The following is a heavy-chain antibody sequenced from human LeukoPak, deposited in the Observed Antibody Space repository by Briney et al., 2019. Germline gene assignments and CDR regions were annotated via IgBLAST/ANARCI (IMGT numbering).Heavy chain of an antibody. V-gene: IGHV4-34*01. CDR2: INPRGGT. J-gene: IGHJ4*02. D-gene: IGHD1-26*01. CDR1: GGSFSGYC. Sequence: SQTLSLTCAVYGGSFSGYCWGWIRPPPGKGRGWIGEINPRGGTNYNTSLKSRVTLSVDTSTDQFSLNLSAVTAAATPGDSCAGEGDPGGLPSRWGQGTLVTASS. CDR3: AGEGDPGGLPSR.